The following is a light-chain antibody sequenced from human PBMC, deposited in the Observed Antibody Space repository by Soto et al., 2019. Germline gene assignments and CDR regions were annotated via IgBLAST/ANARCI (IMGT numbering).Light chain of an antibody. CDR3: HQYDDGPYT. Sequence: IGLTQSRGTLSFSPGERATLAWRASQSVSSNVAWYQQIPGQTPRLLIYGASTRATTIPVRFSGSGSGTEFTLTISSLQSEDFAVYYCHQYDDGPYTFGQGTKVDI. J-gene: IGKJ2*01. V-gene: IGKV3-15*01. CDR2: GAS. CDR1: QSVSSN.